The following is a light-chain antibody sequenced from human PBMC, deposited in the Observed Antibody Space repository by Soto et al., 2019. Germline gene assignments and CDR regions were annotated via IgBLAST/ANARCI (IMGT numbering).Light chain of an antibody. CDR3: QQYYSYPPIT. CDR1: QAINNN. Sequence: VLTQAPDTLSVSPGERATLSCRASQAINNNVAWYQLKDGQVPRLLIYGASTRAADVPARFSGGGSGTEFTLTISCLQSEDFATYYCQQYYSYPPITFGQGTRLEIK. CDR2: GAS. V-gene: IGKV3-15*01. J-gene: IGKJ5*01.